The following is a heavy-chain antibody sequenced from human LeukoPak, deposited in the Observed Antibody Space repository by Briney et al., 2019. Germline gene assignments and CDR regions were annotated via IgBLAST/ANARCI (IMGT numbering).Heavy chain of an antibody. CDR3: ARESWQQLVRWVHNWFDP. V-gene: IGHV4-4*07. D-gene: IGHD6-13*01. J-gene: IGHJ5*02. CDR1: GGSISSYY. CDR2: IYTSGST. Sequence: SETLSLTCTASGGSISSYYWSWIRQPAGKGLEWIGRIYTSGSTNYNPSLKSRVTMSVDTSKNQFSLKLSSVTAADTAVYYCARESWQQLVRWVHNWFDPWGQGTLVTVSS.